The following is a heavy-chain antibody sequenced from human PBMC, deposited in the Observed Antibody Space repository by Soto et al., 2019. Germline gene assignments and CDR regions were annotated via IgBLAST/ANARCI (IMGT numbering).Heavy chain of an antibody. V-gene: IGHV4-30-2*01. CDR1: GGSLSGATYS. CDR3: ARSREFDY. D-gene: IGHD6-13*01. CDR2: IFPSGAP. J-gene: IGHJ4*02. Sequence: SETPSLTCGVSGGSLSGATYSWNWIRQTPGKGLEWIGYIFPSGAPYYNPSLRSRVTISIGVSKNQFSLSLRSLTAADTAVYYCARSREFDYWRQGTLGTVSS.